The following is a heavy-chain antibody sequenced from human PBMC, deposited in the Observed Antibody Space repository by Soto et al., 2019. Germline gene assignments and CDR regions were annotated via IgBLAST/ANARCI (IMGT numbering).Heavy chain of an antibody. Sequence: SETLSLTCTVSGGSISSSSYYWGWIRQPPGKGLEWIGSIYYSGSTHYKPSLKSRVTISVDTSKNQFSLHLNSVTLEDTAVYYCARSWFGHQVHWFDSWGQGTLVTVSS. V-gene: IGHV4-39*07. D-gene: IGHD3-16*01. CDR1: GGSISSSSYY. J-gene: IGHJ5*01. CDR2: IYYSGST. CDR3: ARSWFGHQVHWFDS.